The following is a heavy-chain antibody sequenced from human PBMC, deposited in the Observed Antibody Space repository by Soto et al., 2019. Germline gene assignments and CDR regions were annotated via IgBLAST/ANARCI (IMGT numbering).Heavy chain of an antibody. J-gene: IGHJ6*02. CDR1: GGPISSNY. D-gene: IGHD6-19*01. V-gene: IGHV4-59*01. CDR2: IYYSGST. Sequence: PSETLSVTCTVPGGPISSNYWSWIRQPPGKGLEWIGYIYYSGSTNYNPSLKSRVTISVDTSKNQFSLKLSSVTAADTAVYYCARDRRSSGYKDYYYYYGMDVWGQGTTVTVSS. CDR3: ARDRRSSGYKDYYYYYGMDV.